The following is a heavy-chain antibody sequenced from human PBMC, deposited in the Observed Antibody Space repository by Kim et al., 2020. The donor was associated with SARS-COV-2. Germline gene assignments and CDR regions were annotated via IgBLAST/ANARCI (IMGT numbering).Heavy chain of an antibody. V-gene: IGHV1-69*13. J-gene: IGHJ3*01. CDR1: GGTFSNFA. Sequence: SVKVSCKASGGTFSNFAINWVRQAPGQGLEWMGDVSPTFNKANYAQKFQGRVTITADESTSTAYMELNSLRSEDTAVYYCVRERIIHSPVFYLWGQGTMVTVSS. CDR3: VRERIIHSPVFYL. CDR2: VSPTFNKA. D-gene: IGHD2-15*01.